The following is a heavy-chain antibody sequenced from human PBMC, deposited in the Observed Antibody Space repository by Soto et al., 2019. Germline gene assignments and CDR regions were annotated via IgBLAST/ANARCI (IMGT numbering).Heavy chain of an antibody. D-gene: IGHD2-2*01. CDR1: GFTFSSYS. J-gene: IGHJ4*02. CDR2: ISSSSSTI. V-gene: IGHV3-48*01. CDR3: ARDLYFTGYCSSTSCYDRTFDY. Sequence: GGSLRLSCAASGFTFSSYSMNWVRQAPGKGLEWVSYISSSSSTIYYADSVKGRFTISRDNAKNSLNLQMNSLRAEDTAVYYCARDLYFTGYCSSTSCYDRTFDYWGQGTLVTVSS.